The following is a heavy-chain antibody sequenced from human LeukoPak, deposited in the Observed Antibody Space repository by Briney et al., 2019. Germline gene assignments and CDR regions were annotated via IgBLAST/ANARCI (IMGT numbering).Heavy chain of an antibody. V-gene: IGHV3-11*01. Sequence: PGGSLRLSCAASGFTFSDYYMSWIRQAPGKGLEWVSYISSSGSTIYYADSVKGRFTISRDNSKNTLYLQMNSLRAEDTAVYYCAKRGYYGDYVIDYWGQGTLVTVSS. J-gene: IGHJ4*02. CDR3: AKRGYYGDYVIDY. D-gene: IGHD4-17*01. CDR2: ISSSGSTI. CDR1: GFTFSDYY.